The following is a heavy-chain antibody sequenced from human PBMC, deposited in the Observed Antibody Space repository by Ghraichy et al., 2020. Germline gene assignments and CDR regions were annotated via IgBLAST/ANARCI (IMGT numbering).Heavy chain of an antibody. D-gene: IGHD6-13*01. J-gene: IGHJ6*02. CDR2: IYYSGST. CDR1: GGSISSYY. CDR3: ARDRYSSSWYGYYYGMDV. Sequence: SETLSLTCTVSGGSISSYYWSWIRQPPGKGLEWIGYIYYSGSTNYNPSLKSRVTISVDTSKNQFSLKLSSVTAADTAVYYCARDRYSSSWYGYYYGMDVWGQGTTVTVSS. V-gene: IGHV4-59*01.